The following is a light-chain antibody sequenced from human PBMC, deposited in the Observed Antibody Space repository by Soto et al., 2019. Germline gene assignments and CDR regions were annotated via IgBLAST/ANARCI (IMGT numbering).Light chain of an antibody. J-gene: IGKJ1*01. Sequence: DIQMTQSPCSLSASVGDRVTITCRASQSISSYLNWYQQKPGKAPKLLIYAASSLQSGVPSRFSGSGSGTDFTLTISRLEPEDFAVYYCQQYGSSTWTFGQGTKVDIK. V-gene: IGKV1-39*01. CDR2: AAS. CDR3: QQYGSSTWT. CDR1: QSISSY.